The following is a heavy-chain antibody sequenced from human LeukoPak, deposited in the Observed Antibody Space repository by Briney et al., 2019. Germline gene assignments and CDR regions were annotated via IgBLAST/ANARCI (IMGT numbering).Heavy chain of an antibody. D-gene: IGHD4-17*01. CDR1: GGSFSGYY. Sequence: PSETLSLTCAVYGGSFSGYYWSWIRQPPGKGLEWIGEINHSGSTNYNPSLKSRVTISVDTSKNQFSLKLSSVTAADTAVYYCAREVRSYYYYYMDVWGKGTTVTVSS. CDR3: AREVRSYYYYYMDV. CDR2: INHSGST. J-gene: IGHJ6*03. V-gene: IGHV4-34*01.